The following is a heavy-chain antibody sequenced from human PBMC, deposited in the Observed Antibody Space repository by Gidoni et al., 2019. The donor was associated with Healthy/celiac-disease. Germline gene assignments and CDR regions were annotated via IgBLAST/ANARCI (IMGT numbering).Heavy chain of an antibody. CDR1: GYTFTSYY. CDR3: ARGTRSLWFGESHFDY. V-gene: IGHV1-46*01. CDR2: INPSGGST. J-gene: IGHJ4*02. Sequence: QVQLVQSGAEVKKPGSSVTVSCKASGYTFTSYYMHWVRQAPGQGLEWMGIINPSGGSTSYAQKFQGRVTMTRDTSTSTVYMELSSLRSEDTAVYYCARGTRSLWFGESHFDYWGQGTLVTVSS. D-gene: IGHD3-10*01.